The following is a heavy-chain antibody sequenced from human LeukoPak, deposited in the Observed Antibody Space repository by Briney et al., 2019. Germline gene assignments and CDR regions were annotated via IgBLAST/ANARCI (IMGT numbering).Heavy chain of an antibody. CDR3: ARQLSYYDSSGYGRYAFDI. CDR2: IYYSGST. CDR1: GGSISSSSYY. V-gene: IGHV4-39*01. J-gene: IGHJ3*02. D-gene: IGHD3-22*01. Sequence: PSETLSLTCTVSGGSISSSSYYWGWIRQPPGKGLEWIGSIYYSGSTYYNPSLKSRVTISVDTSKNQFSLKLSSVTAADTAVYYCARQLSYYDSSGYGRYAFDIWGQGTMVTVSS.